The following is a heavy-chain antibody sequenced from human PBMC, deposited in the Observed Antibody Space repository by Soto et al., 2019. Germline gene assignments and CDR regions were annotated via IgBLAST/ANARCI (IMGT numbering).Heavy chain of an antibody. CDR3: ARGAFDYIWGSYRFDAFDI. D-gene: IGHD3-16*02. J-gene: IGHJ3*02. CDR1: GFTFSSYG. CDR2: IWYDGSNK. Sequence: QVQLVESGGGVVQPGRSLRLSCAASGFTFSSYGMHWVRQAPGKGLEWVAVIWYDGSNKYYADSVKGRFTISRDNSKNTLYLQMNSLRVEDTAVYYCARGAFDYIWGSYRFDAFDIWGQGTMVTVSS. V-gene: IGHV3-33*01.